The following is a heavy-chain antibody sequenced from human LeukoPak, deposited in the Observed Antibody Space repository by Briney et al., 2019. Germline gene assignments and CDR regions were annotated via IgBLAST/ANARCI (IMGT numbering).Heavy chain of an antibody. CDR2: TYYSGST. J-gene: IGHJ5*02. V-gene: IGHV4-30-4*01. CDR1: GGSISSGDYY. Sequence: SETLSLTCTVSGGSISSGDYYWIWLRQPPGQDLELIGDTYYSGSTYYNPSLKSRATISVDTSKNQFSLKLTSVTAADTAVYYCARPYYYDSRIDPWGQGTLVTVSS. D-gene: IGHD3-22*01. CDR3: ARPYYYDSRIDP.